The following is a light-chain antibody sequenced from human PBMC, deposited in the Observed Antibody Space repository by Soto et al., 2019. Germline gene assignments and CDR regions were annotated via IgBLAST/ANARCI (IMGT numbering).Light chain of an antibody. CDR3: QHYDNLPRYT. Sequence: DIQMTQSPSSLSTSVGERVTITCQASQDISNFLNWYQQKPGKAPNLLIYEASKLKTGVPSRFSGGGSGTHFTFTISNLQPEDIATYYCQHYDNLPRYTFGLGTKVDIK. CDR2: EAS. V-gene: IGKV1-33*01. J-gene: IGKJ2*01. CDR1: QDISNF.